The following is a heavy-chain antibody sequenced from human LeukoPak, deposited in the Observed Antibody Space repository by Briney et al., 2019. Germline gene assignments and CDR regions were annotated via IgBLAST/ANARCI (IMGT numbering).Heavy chain of an antibody. V-gene: IGHV3-23*01. D-gene: IGHD1-26*01. CDR1: GFTFSSYA. CDR3: AKAVSGNYIKGFDY. J-gene: IGHJ4*02. Sequence: PGGSLRLSCAASGFTFSSYAMNWVRQAPGKGLYWVSAISGNGGSTYYADSVKGRFTISRDNSKNTLYLQMDSLRAEDTAVYYCAKAVSGNYIKGFDYWGQGTLVTVSS. CDR2: ISGNGGST.